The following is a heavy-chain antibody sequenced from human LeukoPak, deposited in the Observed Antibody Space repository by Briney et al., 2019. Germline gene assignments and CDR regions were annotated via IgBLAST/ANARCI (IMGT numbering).Heavy chain of an antibody. V-gene: IGHV1-2*02. CDR2: INPNSGGT. J-gene: IGHJ4*02. Sequence: ASVKVSCKASGYTFTGYYMHWVRQAPGQGLEWMGWINPNSGGTNYAQKFQGRVTMTRDTSISTAYMELSRLRSDDTAVYYCAREGGAAQQLVNVFFDYWGQGTLVTVSS. CDR1: GYTFTGYY. CDR3: AREGGAAQQLVNVFFDY. D-gene: IGHD6-13*01.